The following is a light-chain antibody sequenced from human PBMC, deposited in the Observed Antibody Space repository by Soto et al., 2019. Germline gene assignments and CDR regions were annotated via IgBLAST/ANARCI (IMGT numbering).Light chain of an antibody. J-gene: IGLJ3*02. V-gene: IGLV2-14*01. Sequence: QSVLTQPASVSGSPGQSITISCTGTSSDVGGYNYVSWYQQQPGKAPKVMIYDVSSRPSGVSIRFSGSKSDNTASLTISGLQAEEEADYYCSSFTSSNTVVFGGGTKLTVL. CDR2: DVS. CDR1: SSDVGGYNY. CDR3: SSFTSSNTVV.